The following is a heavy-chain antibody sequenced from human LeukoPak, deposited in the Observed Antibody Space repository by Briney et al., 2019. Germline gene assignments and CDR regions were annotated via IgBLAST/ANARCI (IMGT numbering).Heavy chain of an antibody. CDR3: ARGSLRRVVVPAAMGY. D-gene: IGHD2-2*01. V-gene: IGHV1-2*02. CDR2: INPNSGGT. J-gene: IGHJ4*02. CDR1: GYTFTGYY. Sequence: GASVKVSCKASGYTFTGYYMHWVRQAPGQGLEWMGWINPNSGGTNYAQKFQGRVTMTRDTSISTAYMELSRLRSDDTAVYYCARGSLRRVVVPAAMGYWGQGTLVTVSS.